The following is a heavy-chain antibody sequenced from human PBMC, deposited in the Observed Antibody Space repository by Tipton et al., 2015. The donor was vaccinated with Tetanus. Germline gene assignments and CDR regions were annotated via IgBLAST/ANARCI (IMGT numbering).Heavy chain of an antibody. J-gene: IGHJ5*02. D-gene: IGHD3-3*01. CDR3: ARDMYYDFWSGYYTGSYNWFDP. CDR2: MNPNSGNT. Sequence: VQSGAEGKKPGASVKVSCKASGYTFTSYDINWVRQATGQGLEWMGWMNPNSGNTGYAQKFQGRVTMTRNTSISTAYMELSSLRSEDTAVYYCARDMYYDFWSGYYTGSYNWFDPWGQGTLVTVSS. CDR1: GYTFTSYD. V-gene: IGHV1-8*01.